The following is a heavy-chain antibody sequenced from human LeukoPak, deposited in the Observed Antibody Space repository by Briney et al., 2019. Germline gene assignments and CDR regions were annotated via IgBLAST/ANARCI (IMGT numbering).Heavy chain of an antibody. J-gene: IGHJ4*02. Sequence: KASETLSLTCTVSGGSIRTYYWSWIRQPPGKGLEWIGYISYSGITKYNPSLKSRVTISLDMSKNQFSLNLSSVTAADTAVYYCAKEKYYYDSSGYYYAPFDYWGQGTLVTVSS. V-gene: IGHV4-59*12. CDR1: GGSIRTYY. D-gene: IGHD3-22*01. CDR2: ISYSGIT. CDR3: AKEKYYYDSSGYYYAPFDY.